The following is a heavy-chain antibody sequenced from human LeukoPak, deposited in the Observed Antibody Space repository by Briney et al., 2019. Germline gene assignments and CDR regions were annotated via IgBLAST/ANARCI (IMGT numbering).Heavy chain of an antibody. D-gene: IGHD3-10*01. CDR2: MWNDGSNK. Sequence: GWSLPLSCPACGFTFRMYGMHWVRPAPGKGREGVGVMWNDGSNKHYAESVKGRFTISRDNSKNTLYLQMSSLRGEDMAVYSCARASGPFDYWGQGTLVTVSS. CDR3: ARASGPFDY. V-gene: IGHV3-33*01. CDR1: GFTFRMYG. J-gene: IGHJ4*02.